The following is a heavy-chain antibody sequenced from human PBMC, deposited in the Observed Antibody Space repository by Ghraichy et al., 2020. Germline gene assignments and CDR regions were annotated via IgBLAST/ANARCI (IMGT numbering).Heavy chain of an antibody. CDR3: ARDPDPTYITAWHPHYYYGIDV. V-gene: IGHV4-4*07. CDR1: GGSISTYY. Sequence: SETLSLTCTVSGGSISTYYWSWIRQPAGKGLEWIGRIYSSGSTNYNPSLKSRVTMSVDMSKNQFSLKLGSVTAADTAVYYCARDPDPTYITAWHPHYYYGIDVWGQGTTVTVSS. CDR2: IYSSGST. D-gene: IGHD6-19*01. J-gene: IGHJ6*02.